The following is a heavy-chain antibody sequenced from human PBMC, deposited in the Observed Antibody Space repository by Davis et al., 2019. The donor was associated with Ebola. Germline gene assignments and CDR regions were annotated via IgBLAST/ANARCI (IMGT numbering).Heavy chain of an antibody. CDR1: GYTFTSYG. J-gene: IGHJ3*02. CDR2: ISAYNDNT. D-gene: IGHD3-3*01. V-gene: IGHV1-18*01. Sequence: ASVKVSCKASGYTFTSYGITWVRQAPGQGLEWMGWISAYNDNTNYAQKLQGRVTMTTDTSTSTAYMELRSLRSDDTAVYYCARGGDSGFGVVIALDAFDIWGQGTMVTVSS. CDR3: ARGGDSGFGVVIALDAFDI.